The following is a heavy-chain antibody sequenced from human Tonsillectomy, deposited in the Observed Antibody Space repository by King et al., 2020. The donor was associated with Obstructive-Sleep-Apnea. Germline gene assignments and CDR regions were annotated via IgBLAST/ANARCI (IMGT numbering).Heavy chain of an antibody. CDR2: IYYSGST. CDR3: ARLYYDSSGYYFDY. CDR1: GGSISSYY. Sequence: QLQESGPGLVKPSETLSLTCTVSGGSISSYYWSWIRPPPGKGLEWIGYIYYSGSTNYNPSLKSRVTISVDTSKNQFSLKLSSVTAADTAVYYCARLYYDSSGYYFDYWGQGTLVTVSS. J-gene: IGHJ4*02. V-gene: IGHV4-59*08. D-gene: IGHD3-22*01.